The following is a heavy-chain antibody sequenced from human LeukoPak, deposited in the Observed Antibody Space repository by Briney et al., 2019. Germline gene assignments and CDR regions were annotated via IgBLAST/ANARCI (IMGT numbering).Heavy chain of an antibody. V-gene: IGHV3-13*01. D-gene: IGHD3-22*01. CDR2: IGTAGDT. J-gene: IGHJ3*02. CDR3: ARGLHYYDSSGYYPNDAFDI. Sequence: PGGSLRLSCAASGFTFSSYDMHWVRQATGKGLEWVSAIGTAGDTYYPGSVKGRFTISRENAKNSLYLQMNSLRAGDTAVYYSARGLHYYDSSGYYPNDAFDIWGQGTMVTVSS. CDR1: GFTFSSYD.